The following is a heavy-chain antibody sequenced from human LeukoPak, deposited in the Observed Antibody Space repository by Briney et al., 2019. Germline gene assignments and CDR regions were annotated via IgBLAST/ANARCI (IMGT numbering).Heavy chain of an antibody. Sequence: SEPLSLTCAVYGGSFSGYYWSWIRKPPGKGRKWIGEINHSGSTNYNPSLKSRVTISVDTSKNQFSLKLSSVTAADTAVYYCARGRIRRFDPWGQGTLVTVSS. V-gene: IGHV4-34*01. CDR2: INHSGST. D-gene: IGHD2/OR15-2a*01. J-gene: IGHJ5*02. CDR3: ARGRIRRFDP. CDR1: GGSFSGYY.